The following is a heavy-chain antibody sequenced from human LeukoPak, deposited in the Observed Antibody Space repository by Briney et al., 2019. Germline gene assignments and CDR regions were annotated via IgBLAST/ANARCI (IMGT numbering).Heavy chain of an antibody. J-gene: IGHJ6*03. D-gene: IGHD3-16*01. Sequence: SETLSLTCTVSGNSISSGDDYWRWIRQPAGKGLEWIGRIYTSGSTNYNPSLKSRVTISGDTSKNQFSLRLSSVTAADTAVYYCARETSQKGAHYMDVWGKGTTITISS. CDR3: ARETSQKGAHYMDV. CDR1: GNSISSGDDY. CDR2: IYTSGST. V-gene: IGHV4-61*02.